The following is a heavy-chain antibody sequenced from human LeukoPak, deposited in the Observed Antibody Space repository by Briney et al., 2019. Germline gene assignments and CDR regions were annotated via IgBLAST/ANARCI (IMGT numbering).Heavy chain of an antibody. J-gene: IGHJ4*02. CDR3: ARGSAVRYFDWLLSAFDY. D-gene: IGHD3-9*01. CDR2: ISSSSSYI. Sequence: PGGSLRLSCAASGSTFSGYSMNWVRQAPGKGLEWVSSISSSSSYIYYADSVKGRFTISRDNAKNSLYLQMNSLRAEDTAVYYCARGSAVRYFDWLLSAFDYWGQGTLVTVSS. CDR1: GSTFSGYS. V-gene: IGHV3-21*01.